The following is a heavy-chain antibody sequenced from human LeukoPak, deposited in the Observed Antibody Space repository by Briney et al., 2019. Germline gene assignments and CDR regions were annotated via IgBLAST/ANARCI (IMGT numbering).Heavy chain of an antibody. V-gene: IGHV3-30*02. Sequence: GGSLRLSCAASGFTFTSYAMHWVRQAPGKGLEWVAFIRYDGSTRNYADSVKGRFTISRDNAKNSLYLQMNSLRAEDTALYYCAKDSFYGSGSFGAFDIWGQGTMVTVSS. J-gene: IGHJ3*02. CDR1: GFTFTSYA. CDR2: IRYDGSTR. CDR3: AKDSFYGSGSFGAFDI. D-gene: IGHD3-10*01.